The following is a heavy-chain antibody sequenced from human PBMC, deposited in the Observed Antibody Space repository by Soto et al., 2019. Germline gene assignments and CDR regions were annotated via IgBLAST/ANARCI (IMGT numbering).Heavy chain of an antibody. Sequence: TLSLTCTVSGGSISSGGYYWSWIRQHPGKGLEWIGYIYYSGSTYYNPSLKSRVTISVDTSKNQFSLKLSSVTAADTAVYYCARDINPYCSGGSCYSDYYYGMDVWGQGTRVTVSS. V-gene: IGHV4-31*03. CDR3: ARDINPYCSGGSCYSDYYYGMDV. J-gene: IGHJ6*02. D-gene: IGHD2-15*01. CDR1: GGSISSGGYY. CDR2: IYYSGST.